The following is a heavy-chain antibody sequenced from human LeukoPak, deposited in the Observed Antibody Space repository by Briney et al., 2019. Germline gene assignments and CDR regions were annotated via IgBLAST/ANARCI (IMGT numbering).Heavy chain of an antibody. J-gene: IGHJ4*02. CDR3: ARVGIAVAGPYFDC. D-gene: IGHD6-19*01. Sequence: GGSLRLSCAASGFTFSSYWMSWVRQAPGKGLEWVANIQQDGSEKYYVDSVKGRFTISRDNAENSLYLQMNSLRAEDTAVYYCARVGIAVAGPYFDCWGQGTLVTVSS. V-gene: IGHV3-7*01. CDR1: GFTFSSYW. CDR2: IQQDGSEK.